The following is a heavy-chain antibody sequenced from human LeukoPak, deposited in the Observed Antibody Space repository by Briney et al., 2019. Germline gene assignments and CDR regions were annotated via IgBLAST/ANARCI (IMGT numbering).Heavy chain of an antibody. D-gene: IGHD6-13*01. J-gene: IGHJ4*02. CDR1: GYIFTIYG. CDR3: ARMAGQQLVRPDY. Sequence: ASVKVSCKASGYIFTIYGITWVRQAPGQGLEWMGWISAYNGNTNYAQKLQGRVTMTTDTSTSTAYMELRSQRSDDTAVYYCARMAGQQLVRPDYWGQGTLVTVSS. CDR2: ISAYNGNT. V-gene: IGHV1-18*01.